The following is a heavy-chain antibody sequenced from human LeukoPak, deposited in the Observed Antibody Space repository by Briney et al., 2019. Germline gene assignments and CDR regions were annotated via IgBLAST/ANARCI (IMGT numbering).Heavy chain of an antibody. J-gene: IGHJ4*02. CDR2: IFYTGGA. V-gene: IGHV4-39*02. CDR3: AREGGNVVRGGYYFDF. CDR1: GGSISSTRYY. D-gene: IGHD3-16*01. Sequence: PSETLALTCTVSGGSISSTRYYWGWLRQPPGKGLEWIGTIFYTGGAYYNPSLTSRVTISVDTSKNQFSLKLSSVTAADTAVYYCAREGGNVVRGGYYFDFWGQGTLVTVSS.